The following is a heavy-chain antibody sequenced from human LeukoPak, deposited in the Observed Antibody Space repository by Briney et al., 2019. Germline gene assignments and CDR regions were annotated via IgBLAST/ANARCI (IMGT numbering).Heavy chain of an antibody. CDR3: ARDLDWNYADY. J-gene: IGHJ4*02. CDR1: GGSISSYY. D-gene: IGHD1-7*01. Sequence: SETLSLTCTVSGGSISSYYWRWIRQPAGKRLEWIGRISSSGSTNYNPSLKSRVTMSVDSSKNQFSLILISVTAADTAVYYCARDLDWNYADYWGQGTLVTVSS. CDR2: ISSSGST. V-gene: IGHV4-4*07.